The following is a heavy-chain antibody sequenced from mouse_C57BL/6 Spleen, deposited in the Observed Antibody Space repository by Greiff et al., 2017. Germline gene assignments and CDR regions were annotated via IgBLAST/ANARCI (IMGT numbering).Heavy chain of an antibody. CDR1: GYTFTSYW. CDR2: IDPSDSET. J-gene: IGHJ2*01. D-gene: IGHD3-2*02. Sequence: QVQLKQPGAELVRPGSSVKLSCKASGYTFTSYWMHWVKQRPIQGLEWIGNIDPSDSETHYNQKFKDKATLTVDKSASTAYLQLSSLTSEDSAVDYCARGGSSGYYYFDYWGQGTTLTVSS. CDR3: ARGGSSGYYYFDY. V-gene: IGHV1-52*01.